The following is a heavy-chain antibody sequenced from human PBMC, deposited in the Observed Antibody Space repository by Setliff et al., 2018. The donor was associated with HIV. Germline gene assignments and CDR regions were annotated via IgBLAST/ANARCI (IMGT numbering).Heavy chain of an antibody. CDR2: IYHSGST. V-gene: IGHV4-4*02. Sequence: SETLSLTCTVSGGSISSSNWWSWVRQSPGKGLEWIGEIYHSGSTNYNPSLKSRVTISADTSKNQFSLKLSSVTAADTSVYYCATYSSSWPDYWGQGTLVTVSS. CDR3: ATYSSSWPDY. D-gene: IGHD6-13*01. CDR1: GGSISSSNW. J-gene: IGHJ4*02.